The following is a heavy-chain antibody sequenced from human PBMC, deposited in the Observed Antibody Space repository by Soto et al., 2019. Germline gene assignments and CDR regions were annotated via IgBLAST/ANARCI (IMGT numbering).Heavy chain of an antibody. D-gene: IGHD1-26*01. CDR2: IHSGGSST. J-gene: IGHJ3*01. CDR1: GFTFSYYW. CDR3: ARGDRGAFDL. Sequence: EVQLLESGGGLVQPGASLRLSCAASGFTFSYYWMHWVRQAPGMGLVWVSRIHSGGSSTTYADSVKGRFTISRDNARNTLYLQMNSLRAEDTAVYYCARGDRGAFDLWGQGTVLTVSS. V-gene: IGHV3-74*01.